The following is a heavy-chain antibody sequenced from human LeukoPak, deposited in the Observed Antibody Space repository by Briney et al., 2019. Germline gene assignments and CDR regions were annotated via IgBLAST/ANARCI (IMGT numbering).Heavy chain of an antibody. J-gene: IGHJ6*03. CDR1: GYSFPNYA. Sequence: SVNVSCKASGYSFPNYAIPWVRQAPARGLACMGWISPYTGSRNYAQKVQGRVTMTIDTSTSTAYMELRRLRSDDTAVYYCARGDRYYYDSSGPYEYFYMDVSGKGTTVTAPS. V-gene: IGHV1-18*01. CDR3: ARGDRYYYDSSGPYEYFYMDV. D-gene: IGHD3-22*01. CDR2: ISPYTGSR.